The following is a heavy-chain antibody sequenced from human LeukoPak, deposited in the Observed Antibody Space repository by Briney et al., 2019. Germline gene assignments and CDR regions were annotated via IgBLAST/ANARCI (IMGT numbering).Heavy chain of an antibody. D-gene: IGHD3-3*01. V-gene: IGHV4-34*01. J-gene: IGHJ4*02. CDR3: ARSAPYYDFWSSYYFIFDY. CDR1: GGSFSGYY. CDR2: IDHSGST. Sequence: PSETLSLTCAVYGGSFSGYYWSWIRQPPGKGLEWIGEIDHSGSTNYNPSLKSRVTISVDTSKNQFSLKLSSVTAADTAVYYCARSAPYYDFWSSYYFIFDYWGQGTLVTVSS.